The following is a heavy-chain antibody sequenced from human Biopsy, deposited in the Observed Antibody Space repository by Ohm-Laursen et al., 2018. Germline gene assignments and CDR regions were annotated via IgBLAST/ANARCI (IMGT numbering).Heavy chain of an antibody. V-gene: IGHV1-2*02. Sequence: ASVKVSCKASGYTFTSYDISWVRQAPGQGLEWMGWISPKSGGTNYAQKFQGNITMTKNTSMSTAYMEMSRLRSDDTAVYYCALQSVAQMKNFDYWGQGTPVTVSS. CDR1: GYTFTSYD. J-gene: IGHJ4*02. CDR2: ISPKSGGT. CDR3: ALQSVAQMKNFDY. D-gene: IGHD6-19*01.